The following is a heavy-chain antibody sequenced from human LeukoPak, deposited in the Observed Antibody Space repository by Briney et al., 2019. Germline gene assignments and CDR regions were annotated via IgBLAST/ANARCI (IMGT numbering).Heavy chain of an antibody. V-gene: IGHV1-2*02. CDR2: INPNNGDT. CDR1: GYTFSAYY. D-gene: IGHD1-7*01. Sequence: ASVKVSCKASGYTFSAYYIQWVRQAPGHGREWVGWINPNNGDTVYAQVFQGRVTMTRDTSISTAYMELTGLSFDDTAVYYCARFLFGTKFYFDFWGQGTLVTVSS. J-gene: IGHJ4*02. CDR3: ARFLFGTKFYFDF.